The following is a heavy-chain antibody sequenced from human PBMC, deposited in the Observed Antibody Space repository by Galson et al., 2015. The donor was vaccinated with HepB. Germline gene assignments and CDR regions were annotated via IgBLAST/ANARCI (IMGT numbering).Heavy chain of an antibody. CDR2: ISGSGGST. J-gene: IGHJ5*02. CDR3: AKDRYYDILTGLAHT. Sequence: SLRLSCAASGFTFSSYAMSWVRQAPGKGLEWVSAISGSGGSTYYADSVKGRFTISRDNSKNTLYLQMNSLRAEDTAVYYCAKDRYYDILTGLAHTWGQGTLVTVSS. V-gene: IGHV3-23*01. CDR1: GFTFSSYA. D-gene: IGHD3-9*01.